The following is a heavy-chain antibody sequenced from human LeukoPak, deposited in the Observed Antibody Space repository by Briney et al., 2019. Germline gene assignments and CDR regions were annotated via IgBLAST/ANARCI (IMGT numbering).Heavy chain of an antibody. Sequence: RLGGSLRLSCAAYGFTFNYHSMNWVRQAPGKGLEWISYISRSGDTIYYADSVKGRFTISRDNANNSLYLQMNSLRDEDTAVYFCARLLKYYYDSSGYGEDWYFDLWGRGTLVTVSS. CDR1: GFTFNYHS. V-gene: IGHV3-48*02. CDR3: ARLLKYYYDSSGYGEDWYFDL. CDR2: ISRSGDTI. J-gene: IGHJ2*01. D-gene: IGHD3-22*01.